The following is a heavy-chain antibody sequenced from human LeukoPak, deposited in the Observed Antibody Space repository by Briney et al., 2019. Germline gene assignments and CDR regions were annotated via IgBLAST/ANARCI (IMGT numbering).Heavy chain of an antibody. D-gene: IGHD3-9*01. J-gene: IGHJ5*02. CDR2: ISAYNGNT. Sequence: GASVKVSCRASGYTFTSYGISWVRQAPGQGLEWMGWISAYNGNTNYARKLQGRVTMTTDTSTSTAYMELRSLRSDDTAVYYCARAQLRYFDWTENWFDPWGQGTLVTVSS. V-gene: IGHV1-18*01. CDR3: ARAQLRYFDWTENWFDP. CDR1: GYTFTSYG.